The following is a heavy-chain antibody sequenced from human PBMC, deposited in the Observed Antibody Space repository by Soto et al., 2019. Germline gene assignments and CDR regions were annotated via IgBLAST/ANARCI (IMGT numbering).Heavy chain of an antibody. D-gene: IGHD3-10*01. V-gene: IGHV1-18*01. CDR3: ERGAPVPGAWSGP. J-gene: IGHJ5*02. Sequence: QVQLVQSGGEVKRPGASVKVSCKTSGYTFSNYGITWVRQAPGQPLEWLGWISLYSDGTSYAQKFRGRVSITTDTPTTTPYMELRSWGPDDPAVYSGERGAPVPGAWSGPWAQGPLVTVSS. CDR2: ISLYSDGT. CDR1: GYTFSNYG.